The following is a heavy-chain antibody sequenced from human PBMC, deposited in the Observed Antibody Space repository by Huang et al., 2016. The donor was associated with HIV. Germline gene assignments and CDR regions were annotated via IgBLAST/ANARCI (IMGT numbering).Heavy chain of an antibody. Sequence: EVLLVESGGGLVQPGGSLRLSCVGSGFPFSNHWMTWVRQAPGKGLEWVASIKEDESKINYVDSVMGRFTIYRDNAKNAVYLQMNSLREEDTALYFCARGPVPTVYWGQGTLVSVSS. J-gene: IGHJ4*02. CDR1: GFPFSNHW. CDR3: ARGPVPTVY. V-gene: IGHV3-7*01. CDR2: IKEDESKI. D-gene: IGHD4-17*01.